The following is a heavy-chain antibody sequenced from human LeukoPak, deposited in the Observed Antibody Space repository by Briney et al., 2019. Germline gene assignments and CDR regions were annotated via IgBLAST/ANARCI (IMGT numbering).Heavy chain of an antibody. Sequence: PSETLSRTCTVSGGSISSYYWSWIRQPPGKGLEWIGYIYYSGSTNYNPSLKSRVTISVDTSKNQFSLKLSSVTAADTAVYYCASTSVTTGPFDYWGQGTLVTVSS. CDR2: IYYSGST. J-gene: IGHJ4*02. D-gene: IGHD4-17*01. CDR3: ASTSVTTGPFDY. CDR1: GGSISSYY. V-gene: IGHV4-59*01.